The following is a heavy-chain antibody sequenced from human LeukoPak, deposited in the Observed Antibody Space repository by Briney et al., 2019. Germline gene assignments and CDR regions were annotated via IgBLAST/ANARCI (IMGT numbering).Heavy chain of an antibody. J-gene: IGHJ3*02. CDR3: AREWRDDSSGYYDEAFDI. CDR2: IIPIFGTA. Sequence: SSVTVSCKDSVGTFSSYAISWVRPAPGQGREWMGGIIPIFGTANYAQKFQGRVTITTDESTSTDYMELSSLRSEDTAVYYCAREWRDDSSGYYDEAFDIWGQGTMVTVSS. D-gene: IGHD3-22*01. V-gene: IGHV1-69*05. CDR1: VGTFSSYA.